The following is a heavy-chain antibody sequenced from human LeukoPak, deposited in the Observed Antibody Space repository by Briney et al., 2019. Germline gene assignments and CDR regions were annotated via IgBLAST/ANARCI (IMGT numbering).Heavy chain of an antibody. CDR3: ARLGASPPFYYYYYYMDV. Sequence: GASVKVSCKASGYTFTSYGISWVRQAPGQGLEWMGGIIPIFGTANYAQKFQGRVTITADKSTSTAYMELSSLRSEDTAVYYCARLGASPPFYYYYYYMDVWGKGTTVTVSS. D-gene: IGHD3-3*01. CDR1: GYTFTSYG. V-gene: IGHV1-69*06. J-gene: IGHJ6*03. CDR2: IIPIFGTA.